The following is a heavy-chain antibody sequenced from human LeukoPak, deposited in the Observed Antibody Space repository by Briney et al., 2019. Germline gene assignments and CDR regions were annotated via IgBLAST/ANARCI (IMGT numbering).Heavy chain of an antibody. V-gene: IGHV4-4*02. Sequence: PSGTLSLTCAVSGGSISSSNWWSWVRQPPGKGLEWIGEIYHSGSTNYNPSLKSRVTISVDKSKNQFSLKLSSVTAADTAVYYCARGRREDYYGSGSYYKLLDYWGQGTLVTVSS. J-gene: IGHJ4*02. D-gene: IGHD3-10*01. CDR2: IYHSGST. CDR3: ARGRREDYYGSGSYYKLLDY. CDR1: GGSISSSNW.